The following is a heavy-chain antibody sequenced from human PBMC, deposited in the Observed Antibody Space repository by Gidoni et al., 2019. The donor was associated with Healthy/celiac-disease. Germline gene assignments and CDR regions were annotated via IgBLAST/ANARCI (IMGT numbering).Heavy chain of an antibody. CDR2: IYSGGST. D-gene: IGHD2-15*01. CDR1: GVTVSSNY. CDR3: ARDIVVVVAAGDDAFDI. J-gene: IGHJ3*02. V-gene: IGHV3-66*01. Sequence: EVQLVESGGGLVQPGGSLRLSCAASGVTVSSNYMRWVRQAPGKGLEWVSVIYSGGSTYYADSVKGRFTISRDNSKNTLYLQMNSLRAEDTAVYYCARDIVVVVAAGDDAFDIWGQGTMVTVSS.